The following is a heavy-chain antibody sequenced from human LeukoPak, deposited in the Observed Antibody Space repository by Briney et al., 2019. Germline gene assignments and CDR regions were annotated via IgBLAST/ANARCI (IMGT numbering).Heavy chain of an antibody. D-gene: IGHD3-3*01. Sequence: PSETLSLTCTVSGGSISSYYWSWIRQPPGKGLEWIGYIYYSGSTNYNPSLKSRVTIPVDTSKNQFSLKLSSVTAADTAVYYCVRDFWSGSGDYWGQGTLVTVSS. CDR2: IYYSGST. CDR3: VRDFWSGSGDY. J-gene: IGHJ4*02. V-gene: IGHV4-59*01. CDR1: GGSISSYY.